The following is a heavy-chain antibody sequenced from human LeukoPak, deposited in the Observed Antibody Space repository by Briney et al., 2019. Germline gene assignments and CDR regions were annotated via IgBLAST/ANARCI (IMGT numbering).Heavy chain of an antibody. V-gene: IGHV3-30-3*01. CDR1: GFTFSNYA. J-gene: IGHJ6*02. CDR3: ARTAGHDYDFWSGYYNEMDV. Sequence: GRSLRLSCVASGFTFSNYATHWVRQAPVKGLEGGAVVSYDGYSQYYADSVKGRFTISRDNSKNTLYLQMNSLRAEDTAVYYCARTAGHDYDFWSGYYNEMDVWGQGTTVTVSS. D-gene: IGHD3-3*01. CDR2: VSYDGYSQ.